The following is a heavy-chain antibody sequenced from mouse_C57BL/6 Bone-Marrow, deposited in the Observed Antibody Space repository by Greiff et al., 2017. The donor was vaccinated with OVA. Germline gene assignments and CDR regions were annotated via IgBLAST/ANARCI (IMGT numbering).Heavy chain of an antibody. D-gene: IGHD1-1*01. CDR1: GYTFTSYG. V-gene: IGHV1-81*01. Sequence: QVQLQQSGAELARPGASVKLSCKASGYTFTSYGISWVKQRTGQGLEWIGEIYPRSGNTYYNEKFKGKATLTADKSSSTAYMELRSLTSEDSAVYFCARKYYGSSPFADWGQGTLVTVSA. CDR3: ARKYYGSSPFAD. CDR2: IYPRSGNT. J-gene: IGHJ3*01.